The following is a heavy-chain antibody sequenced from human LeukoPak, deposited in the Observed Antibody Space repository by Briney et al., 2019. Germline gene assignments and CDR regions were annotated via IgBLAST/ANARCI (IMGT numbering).Heavy chain of an antibody. CDR1: GFTFSSYD. Sequence: PGGTLRLSCAASGFTFSSYDMSWVRQAPGKGLEWVSAISGSGGSTYYADSVKGRFTISRDNSKNTLYLQMNSLRAEDTAVYYCAKDGKVVAAYFDYWGQGTLVTVSS. J-gene: IGHJ4*02. D-gene: IGHD2-15*01. CDR2: ISGSGGST. V-gene: IGHV3-23*01. CDR3: AKDGKVVAAYFDY.